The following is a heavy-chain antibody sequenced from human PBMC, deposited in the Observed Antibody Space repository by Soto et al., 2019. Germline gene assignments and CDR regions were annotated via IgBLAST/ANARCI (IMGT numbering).Heavy chain of an antibody. J-gene: IGHJ6*03. V-gene: IGHV4-61*01. CDR2: IYYSGST. D-gene: IGHD6-13*01. CDR1: GGSVSSGSYY. CDR3: AGGTLIPHSRRWYAACGR. Sequence: PSETLSLTCTVSGGSVSSGSYYWSWIQQPPGKGLEWIGYIYYSGSTNYNPSLKSRVTISVDTSKNQFSLKLSSVTAADTAVYYCAGGTLIPHSRRWYAACGRWGKRTMVTSSS.